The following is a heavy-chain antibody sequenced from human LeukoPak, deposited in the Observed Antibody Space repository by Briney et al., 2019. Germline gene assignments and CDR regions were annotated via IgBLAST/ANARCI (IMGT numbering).Heavy chain of an antibody. V-gene: IGHV1-18*01. CDR1: GYSFTSYV. CDR3: ARDTCSGGSCYPGGWFDP. D-gene: IGHD2-15*01. CDR2: MSVYNANT. Sequence: ASVKVSCKASGYSFTSYVISWVRQAPGQGREWMGWMSVYNANTRYAQKLQGRVTMTTDTSTSTAYMELRSLRSDDTAVYYCARDTCSGGSCYPGGWFDPWGQGTLVTVSS. J-gene: IGHJ5*02.